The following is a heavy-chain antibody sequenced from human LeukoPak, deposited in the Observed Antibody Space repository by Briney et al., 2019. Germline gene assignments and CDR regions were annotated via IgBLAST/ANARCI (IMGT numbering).Heavy chain of an antibody. Sequence: ASVTVSCTESGYTFTSYYMHWVRQAPGQGLEGRGLINPSGGSTSYAQKFKGRVTITRDRSTSTVYMEVSRQRAEDTAGYYSARAAGHYDSIGFYFCVTLYYFDYWGQGTLVTVSS. V-gene: IGHV1-46*01. CDR3: ARAAGHYDSIGFYFCVTLYYFDY. J-gene: IGHJ4*02. CDR1: GYTFTSYY. D-gene: IGHD3-22*01. CDR2: INPSGGST.